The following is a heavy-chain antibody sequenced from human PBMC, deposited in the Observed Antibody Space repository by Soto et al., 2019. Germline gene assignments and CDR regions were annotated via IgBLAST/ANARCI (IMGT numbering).Heavy chain of an antibody. V-gene: IGHV3-30-3*01. CDR2: ISYDGSNK. J-gene: IGHJ6*02. D-gene: IGHD2-21*01. CDR3: ASDRLIVDPARADYYYDGMDV. Sequence: GGSLRLSCSASGFPFSSYAMHWVRQAPEKGLGWVAVISYDGSNKYYADSVKGRFTISRDNSKNTLYLQMNSLRAEDTAVYYCASDRLIVDPARADYYYDGMDVWGQGTTVTVSS. CDR1: GFPFSSYA.